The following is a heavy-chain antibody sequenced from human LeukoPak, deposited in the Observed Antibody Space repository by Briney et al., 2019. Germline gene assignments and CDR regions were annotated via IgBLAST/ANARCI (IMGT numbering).Heavy chain of an antibody. Sequence: ASVKVSCKASGYTFTDYYMHWVRQAPGQGREWVGWINLNSGDTKFAQKFQGRVTMTRDTSISTAYMELSRLRSDDAAVYYCARDRAAAAGGYYFYYMDVWGKGTTVTVSS. CDR2: INLNSGDT. J-gene: IGHJ6*03. D-gene: IGHD6-13*01. CDR1: GYTFTDYY. CDR3: ARDRAAAAGGYYFYYMDV. V-gene: IGHV1-2*02.